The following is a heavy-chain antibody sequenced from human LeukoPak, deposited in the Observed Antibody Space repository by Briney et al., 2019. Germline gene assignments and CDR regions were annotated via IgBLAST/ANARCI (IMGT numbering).Heavy chain of an antibody. D-gene: IGHD3-22*01. CDR2: IYYSGST. CDR3: ARQRGYDSSGYFDY. CDR1: GGSISSYY. J-gene: IGHJ4*02. Sequence: SETLSLTCTVSGGSISSYYWSWIRQPAGKGLEWIGRIYYSGSTNYNPSLKSRVTISVDTSKNQFSLKLSSVTAADTAVYYCARQRGYDSSGYFDYWGQGTLVTVSS. V-gene: IGHV4-59*08.